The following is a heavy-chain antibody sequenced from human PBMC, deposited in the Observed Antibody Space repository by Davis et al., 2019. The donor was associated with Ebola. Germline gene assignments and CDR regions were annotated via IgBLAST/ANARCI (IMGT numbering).Heavy chain of an antibody. CDR2: ISGSGGST. V-gene: IGHV3-48*02. J-gene: IGHJ6*02. CDR1: TFTFSSYS. D-gene: IGHD5-18*01. Sequence: GESLKISCTVSTFTFSSYSMNWVRQAPGKGLEWVSAISGSGGSTYYADSVKGRFTISRDNAKNSLYLQMNSLRDEDTAVYYCARGTVDTAMVYYYYGMDVWGQGTTVTVSS. CDR3: ARGTVDTAMVYYYYGMDV.